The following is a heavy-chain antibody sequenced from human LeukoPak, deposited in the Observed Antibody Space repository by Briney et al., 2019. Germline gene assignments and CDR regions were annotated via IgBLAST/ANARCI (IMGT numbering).Heavy chain of an antibody. CDR2: INVYSGNT. V-gene: IGHV1-18*01. CDR1: GYTFNSYG. J-gene: IGHJ4*02. D-gene: IGHD2-2*01. CDR3: ARSRPFYQLLPSDY. Sequence: ASVTVSCAASGYTFNSYGITWVRQAPGQGLEWMGWINVYSGNTNYAQKLQGRVTMTTDTSTSTAYMELRSLRSDDTAVYYCARSRPFYQLLPSDYWGQGTLVTVSS.